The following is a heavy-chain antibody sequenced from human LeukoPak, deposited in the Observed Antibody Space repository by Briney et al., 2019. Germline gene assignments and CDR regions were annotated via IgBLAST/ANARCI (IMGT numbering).Heavy chain of an antibody. CDR3: VRVRGIRYRTGWYHYFDF. CDR1: GFTFSTSW. J-gene: IGHJ4*02. V-gene: IGHV3-7*04. Sequence: GGLRLSCAASGFTFSTSWMSWVRQAPGKGLEWVANIKQDGSEKYYVDSVKGRFTISRDNPEYSLSLQMNSLRAEDTAVYYCVRVRGIRYRTGWYHYFDFWGQGILVTVSS. CDR2: IKQDGSEK. D-gene: IGHD6-19*01.